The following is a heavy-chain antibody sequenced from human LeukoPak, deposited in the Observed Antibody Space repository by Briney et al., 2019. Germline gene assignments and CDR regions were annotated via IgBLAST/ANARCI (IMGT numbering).Heavy chain of an antibody. V-gene: IGHV4-59*12. Sequence: PSETLSLTCTVSGGSIRTYYWSWIRQSPGKGLEWIGYVYHSGSTNYNPSLRSRVTISVDTSKNQFSLRLNSVTAADTAVYYCARGREWFYFHYWGQGTLVTVSS. D-gene: IGHD3-3*01. CDR3: ARGREWFYFHY. CDR1: GGSIRTYY. J-gene: IGHJ4*02. CDR2: VYHSGST.